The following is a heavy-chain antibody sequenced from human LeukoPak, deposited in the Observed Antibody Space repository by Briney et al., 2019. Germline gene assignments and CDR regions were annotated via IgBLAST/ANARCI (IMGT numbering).Heavy chain of an antibody. CDR3: ASLAAGGY. CDR2: IKSKSDGGTT. D-gene: IGHD6-13*01. Sequence: PGGSLRLSCAASMFTFSNVWMSWVRQVPGKGLEWVGRIKSKSDGGTTDFAAPVKGRFTISRDDSKNTLYLQMNSLRAEDTAVYYCASLAAGGYWGQGTLVTVSS. CDR1: MFTFSNVW. V-gene: IGHV3-15*01. J-gene: IGHJ4*02.